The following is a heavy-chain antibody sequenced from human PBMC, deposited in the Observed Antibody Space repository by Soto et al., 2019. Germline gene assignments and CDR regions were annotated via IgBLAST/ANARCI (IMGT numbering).Heavy chain of an antibody. CDR1: GDSVTSHY. CDR3: ARGSSVPAAMRGGYMDG. Sequence: PSETLSLTCSFSGDSVTSHYFTWIRQSPEKGLEWIGYMNYTGFSHYNPSLKSRLAISVDTSKNQFTLQLTSVTAADTAVYYCARGSSVPAAMRGGYMDGWGKGTTVTVSS. D-gene: IGHD2-2*01. CDR2: MNYTGFS. V-gene: IGHV4-59*02. J-gene: IGHJ6*03.